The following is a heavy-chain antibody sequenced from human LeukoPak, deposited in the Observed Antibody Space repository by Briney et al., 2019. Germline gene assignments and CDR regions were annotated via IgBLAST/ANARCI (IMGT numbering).Heavy chain of an antibody. J-gene: IGHJ3*02. CDR3: ARGDAFDI. CDR2: INHSGST. V-gene: IGHV4-34*01. CDR1: GGSFSGYY. Sequence: SETMSLTCAVYGGSFSGYYWSWIRQPPGKGLEWIGEINHSGSTNYNPSLKSRVTISVDTSKNQFSLKLSSVTAADTAVYYCARGDAFDIWGQGTMVTVSS.